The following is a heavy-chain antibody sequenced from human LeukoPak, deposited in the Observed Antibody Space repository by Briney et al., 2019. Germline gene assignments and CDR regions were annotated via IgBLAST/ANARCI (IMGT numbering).Heavy chain of an antibody. J-gene: IGHJ4*02. CDR1: GGSISSYY. V-gene: IGHV4-4*07. CDR3: AREGSMTARPFVSIDY. CDR2: IHTSGSV. D-gene: IGHD6-6*01. Sequence: PSETLSLTCTVSGGSISSYYWSWVRQPAGKGLEWIGRIHTSGSVDYNPSLKSRVTMSVDTSKKQFSLRLSSVTAADTAMYYCAREGSMTARPFVSIDYWGQRTLVTVSS.